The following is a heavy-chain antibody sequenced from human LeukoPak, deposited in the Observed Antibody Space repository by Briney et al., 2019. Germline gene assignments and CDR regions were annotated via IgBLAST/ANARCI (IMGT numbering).Heavy chain of an antibody. V-gene: IGHV1-18*01. D-gene: IGHD3-3*01. CDR2: ISGYNGHT. J-gene: IGHJ4*02. CDR1: GYTFINYS. CDR3: ARAGNFWSGYSLIDY. Sequence: ASVKVSCKASGYTFINYSVGWVRQAPGQGLEWTGWISGYNGHTNYAQNLQGRVTVTKDTSTSTGYMELRSLRSDDTAVYYCARAGNFWSGYSLIDYWGQGTLVTVAS.